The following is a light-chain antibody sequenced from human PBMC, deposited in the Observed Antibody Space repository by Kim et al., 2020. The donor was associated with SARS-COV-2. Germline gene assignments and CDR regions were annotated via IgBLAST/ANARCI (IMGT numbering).Light chain of an antibody. CDR2: ATS. Sequence: DIQMTQSPSSVSASVGDRVIITCRASQGISTWLAWYQQKPGKAPKLLIYATSSLQSGVPSRFSGSGSGTDFSLTISSLQPEDCATYCCQQSNRLPPTFGGGTKVDIK. CDR1: QGISTW. CDR3: QQSNRLPPT. J-gene: IGKJ4*01. V-gene: IGKV1-12*01.